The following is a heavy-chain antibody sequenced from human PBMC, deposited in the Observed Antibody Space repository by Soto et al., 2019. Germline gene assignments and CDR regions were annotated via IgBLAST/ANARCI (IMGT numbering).Heavy chain of an antibody. Sequence: VGSLRLSCSASGFTFSSYAMRWVRQAPVKGLEYVSAISSNGGSTYYADSVKGRFTISRDNSKNTLYLQMSSLRAEDTAVYYCVKDTVIVGATILDYWGQGTLLTVSS. CDR1: GFTFSSYA. CDR3: VKDTVIVGATILDY. CDR2: ISSNGGST. D-gene: IGHD1-26*01. J-gene: IGHJ4*02. V-gene: IGHV3-64D*06.